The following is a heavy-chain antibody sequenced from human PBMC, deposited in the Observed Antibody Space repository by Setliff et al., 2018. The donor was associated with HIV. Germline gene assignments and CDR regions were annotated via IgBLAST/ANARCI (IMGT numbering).Heavy chain of an antibody. CDR1: GDSVNDRSYF. J-gene: IGHJ3*02. V-gene: IGHV4-39*07. CDR2: IYYSGST. Sequence: SETLSLTCTVSGDSVNDRSYFWGWIRQLPGKGLEWIGYIYYSGSTYYNPSLKSRITISVDTSKNQFSLKLSSVTAADTAVYYCARASSRLNCSGGSCYRAPYAFDIWGQGTMVTVSS. D-gene: IGHD2-15*01. CDR3: ARASSRLNCSGGSCYRAPYAFDI.